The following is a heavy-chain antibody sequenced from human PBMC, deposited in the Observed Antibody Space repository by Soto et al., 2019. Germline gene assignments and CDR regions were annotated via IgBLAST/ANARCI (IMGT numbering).Heavy chain of an antibody. CDR3: AGATGSY. Sequence: EVQLVETGGGLIQPGGSLRLSCTASGFTVSSNYMTWVRQAPGKGLEWVSVIYSGGNTYYADSVKGRFTSSRDKSKNTLYLQMNSLRAGDTAVYYCAGATGSYWGQGTRVTVSS. D-gene: IGHD1-1*01. J-gene: IGHJ4*02. CDR1: GFTVSSNY. CDR2: IYSGGNT. V-gene: IGHV3-53*02.